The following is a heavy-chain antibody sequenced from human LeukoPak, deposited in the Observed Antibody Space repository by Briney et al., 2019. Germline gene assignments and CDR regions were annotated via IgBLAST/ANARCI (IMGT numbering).Heavy chain of an antibody. CDR3: ARQWSPAAGNWFDP. CDR1: GGSISSYY. Sequence: SETLSLTCTVSGGSISSYYWSWIRQPPGKGLEWIGYIYYSGSTNYNPSLKSRVTISVDTSKNQFSLKLSSVTAADTAVYYCARQWSPAAGNWFDPWGQGTLVTVSS. CDR2: IYYSGST. J-gene: IGHJ5*02. D-gene: IGHD6-13*01. V-gene: IGHV4-59*08.